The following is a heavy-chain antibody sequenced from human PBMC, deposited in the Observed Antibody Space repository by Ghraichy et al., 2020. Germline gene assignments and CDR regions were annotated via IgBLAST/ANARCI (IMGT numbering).Heavy chain of an antibody. J-gene: IGHJ4*02. D-gene: IGHD5-18*01. CDR3: ARDGGYSYGWGFDY. Sequence: SETLSLTCTVSGGSISSHYWSWIRQPPGKGLEWIGYIYYSGSTNYNPSLKSRVTISVDTSKNQFSLKLSSVTAADTAVYYCARDGGYSYGWGFDYWGQGTLVTVSS. V-gene: IGHV4-59*11. CDR2: IYYSGST. CDR1: GGSISSHY.